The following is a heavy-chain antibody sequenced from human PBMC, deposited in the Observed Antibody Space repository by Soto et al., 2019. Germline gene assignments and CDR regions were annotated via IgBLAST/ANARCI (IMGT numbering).Heavy chain of an antibody. CDR1: GYTFTGYY. CDR3: ARVYNIVVVPAAIL. J-gene: IGHJ4*02. Sequence: EASVKVSCKASGYTFTGYYMHWVRQAPGQGLEWMGWINPNSGGTNYAQKFQGRVTMTRDTSISTAYMELSRLRSDDTAVYYCARVYNIVVVPAAILWGQGTLVTVSS. CDR2: INPNSGGT. D-gene: IGHD2-2*02. V-gene: IGHV1-2*02.